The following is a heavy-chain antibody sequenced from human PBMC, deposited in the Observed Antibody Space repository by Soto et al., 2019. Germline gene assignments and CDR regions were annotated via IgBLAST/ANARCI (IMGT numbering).Heavy chain of an antibody. V-gene: IGHV3-33*01. Sequence: ALRLSCAASGFTFSNYGMHWVRQAPGKGLEWVAIIWHDGNNKYYADSVRSRFIISRDNSKNRLYLQMNSLRAEDTAVYYCASDLVGASDSYGLDVWCQGTPVTVSS. CDR3: ASDLVGASDSYGLDV. D-gene: IGHD1-26*01. J-gene: IGHJ6*02. CDR2: IWHDGNNK. CDR1: GFTFSNYG.